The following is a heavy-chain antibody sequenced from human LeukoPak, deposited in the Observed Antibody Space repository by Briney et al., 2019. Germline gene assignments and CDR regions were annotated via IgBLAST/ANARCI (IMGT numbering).Heavy chain of an antibody. J-gene: IGHJ4*02. CDR1: GGTFSSYA. D-gene: IGHD2-21*02. Sequence: SVKVSCKASGGTFSSYAISWVRQAPGQGLEWMGRIIPILGIANYAQKFQGRVTITADKSTSTAYMELSGLRSEDTAVYYCARDPPYCGGDCYSSYEPDYWGQGTLVTVSS. CDR3: ARDPPYCGGDCYSSYEPDY. V-gene: IGHV1-69*04. CDR2: IIPILGIA.